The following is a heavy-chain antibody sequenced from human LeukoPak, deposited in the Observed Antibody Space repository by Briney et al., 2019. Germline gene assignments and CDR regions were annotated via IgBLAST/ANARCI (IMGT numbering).Heavy chain of an antibody. J-gene: IGHJ6*02. CDR2: ISSSSSYI. Sequence: PGGSLRLSCAASGFTFSSYSMNWVRQAPGKGLGWVSSISSSSSYIYYADSVKGRFTISRDNAKNSLYLQMNSLRAEDTAVYYCARDINYYDSSGYYGKGDYYYYGMDVWGQGTTVTVSS. D-gene: IGHD3-22*01. V-gene: IGHV3-21*01. CDR1: GFTFSSYS. CDR3: ARDINYYDSSGYYGKGDYYYYGMDV.